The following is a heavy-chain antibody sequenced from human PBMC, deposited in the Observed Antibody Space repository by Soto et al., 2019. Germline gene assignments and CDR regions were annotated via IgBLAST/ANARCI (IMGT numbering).Heavy chain of an antibody. D-gene: IGHD6-13*01. CDR2: VSYDENNK. CDR1: GFTFSSYA. CDR3: SRGAGIPETGAHYYYGMDV. V-gene: IGHV3-30-3*01. J-gene: IGHJ6*02. Sequence: QVQLVESGGGVVLPGRSLRLSCAASGFTFSSYAMHWFRPPQGEGLEWVAVVSYDENNKFCADSVKGRFTISRDNSKNTVHLQMNSLRAEDTAVYYCSRGAGIPETGAHYYYGMDVWVQGTTVTVSS.